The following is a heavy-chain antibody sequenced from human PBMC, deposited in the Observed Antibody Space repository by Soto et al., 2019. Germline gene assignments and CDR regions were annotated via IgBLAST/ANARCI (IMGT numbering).Heavy chain of an antibody. J-gene: IGHJ6*02. CDR3: ARGPSPYYYDSSGYGMDV. CDR2: IWHDGSNK. V-gene: IGHV3-33*01. D-gene: IGHD3-22*01. CDR1: GFTFSSYG. Sequence: GGSLRLSCAASGFTFSSYGMHWVRQAPDKGLEWVAVIWHDGSNKYYADSVKGRFTISRDNSKSTLYLQMNSLRAEDTAVYYCARGPSPYYYDSSGYGMDVWGQGTTVTVSS.